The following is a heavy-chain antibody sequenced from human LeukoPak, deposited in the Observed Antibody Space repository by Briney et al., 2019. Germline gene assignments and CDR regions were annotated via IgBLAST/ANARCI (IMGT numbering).Heavy chain of an antibody. V-gene: IGHV5-51*01. CDR1: GYSFTSYW. CDR2: IYPGDSDT. J-gene: IGHJ6*02. D-gene: IGHD6-19*01. Sequence: GESLKISCKGSGYSFTSYWIGWVRQMPGKGLEWMGIIYPGDSDTRYSPSFQGQVTISADKSISTAYLQWSSLKASDTAVYYCARAMGSSGWYYYYGMDVWGQGTTVTVSS. CDR3: ARAMGSSGWYYYYGMDV.